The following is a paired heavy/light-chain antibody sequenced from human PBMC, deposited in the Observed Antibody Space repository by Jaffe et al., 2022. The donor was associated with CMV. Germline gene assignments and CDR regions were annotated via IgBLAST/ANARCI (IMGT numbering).Heavy chain of an antibody. V-gene: IGHV4-59*01. CDR1: GASISNYY. CDR3: AREHYDSRLGLDY. D-gene: IGHD3-22*01. Sequence: QVQLQESGPGLVKPSETLSLTCTVSGASISNYYWSWSRQLPGKGLEWIGYISNSGRSNYNPSLKSRVTISVDTSKNQFSLKVSSVTAADTAVYYCAREHYDSRLGLDYWGQGTLVTVSS. CDR2: ISNSGRS. J-gene: IGHJ4*02.
Light chain of an antibody. Sequence: DIQMTQSPSSLSASVGDRVTITCRASQSISIYLNWYQQKPGKAPKLLIYAASSLQSGVPSRFSGSGSGTDFTLTITSLQPEDFAAYYCQQNYNTPWTFGQGTKVEIK. CDR1: QSISIY. J-gene: IGKJ1*01. V-gene: IGKV1-39*01. CDR2: AAS. CDR3: QQNYNTPWT.